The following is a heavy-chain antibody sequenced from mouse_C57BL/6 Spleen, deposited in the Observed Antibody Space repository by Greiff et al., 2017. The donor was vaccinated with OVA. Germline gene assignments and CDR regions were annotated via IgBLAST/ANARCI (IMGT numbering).Heavy chain of an antibody. V-gene: IGHV1-18*01. D-gene: IGHD1-1*01. CDR2: INPNNGGT. CDR1: GYTFTDYN. J-gene: IGHJ4*01. CDR3: ARSTTVDYYAIDY. Sequence: VQLQQPGPELVKPGASVKLSCKASGYTFTDYNMDWVKQRPGKSLEWIGDINPNNGGTIYNEKFTGKATLTVDKSSSTAYMELRSLTSEDTAVYYCARSTTVDYYAIDYWGQGTSVTVSS.